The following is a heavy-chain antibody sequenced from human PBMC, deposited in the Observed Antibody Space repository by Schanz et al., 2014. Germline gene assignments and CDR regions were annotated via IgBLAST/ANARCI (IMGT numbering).Heavy chain of an antibody. J-gene: IGHJ4*02. CDR1: GFAVDNYY. D-gene: IGHD3-10*01. CDR2: IFTDGRT. CDR3: ARGGFGEVSYFDY. V-gene: IGHV3-66*02. Sequence: EVQLVASGGGLVQPGGSLRLSCAASGFAVDNYYMSCVRQAPGRGLEWVSIIFTDGRTYYADSVKGRFTISRDNSKNTLYLQMNSLRPEDTAVYYCARGGFGEVSYFDYWGQGTLVTVSS.